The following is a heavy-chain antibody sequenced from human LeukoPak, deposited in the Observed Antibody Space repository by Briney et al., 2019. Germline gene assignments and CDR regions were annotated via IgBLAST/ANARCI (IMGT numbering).Heavy chain of an antibody. D-gene: IGHD5-12*01. CDR2: INPNSGGT. J-gene: IGHJ4*02. Sequence: ASVKVSCKASVYTFTVYYMHWVRQAPGQGLEWMGWINPNSGGTNYAQKFQGRVTMTSDKSIRTAYMELSRPRSDDTAVYYCARAHSSYDSYFDYWGQGTMVTVSS. CDR1: VYTFTVYY. V-gene: IGHV1-2*02. CDR3: ARAHSSYDSYFDY.